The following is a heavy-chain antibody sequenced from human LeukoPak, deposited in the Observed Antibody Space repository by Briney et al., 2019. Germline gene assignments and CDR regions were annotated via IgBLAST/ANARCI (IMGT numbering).Heavy chain of an antibody. CDR1: GGSISSSGYY. CDR2: IYYSGNT. J-gene: IGHJ4*02. V-gene: IGHV4-39*01. Sequence: SETLSLTRTVSGGSISSSGYYWGWIRQPPGKGLEWIGSIYYSGNTYYNASLKSRVTISVDTSKNQFSLKLSSVTAADTAVYYCARQGGYSYRILDYWGQGTLVTVSS. D-gene: IGHD5-18*01. CDR3: ARQGGYSYRILDY.